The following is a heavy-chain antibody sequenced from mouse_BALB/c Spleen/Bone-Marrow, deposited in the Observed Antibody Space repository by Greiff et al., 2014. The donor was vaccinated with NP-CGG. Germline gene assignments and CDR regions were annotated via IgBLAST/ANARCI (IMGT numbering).Heavy chain of an antibody. J-gene: IGHJ3*01. Sequence: EVQLQQSGGGLVQPGGSLKLSCAASGFDFSRYWMRWVRQAPGKGLEWIGEINPDSSTINYTPSLKDKFIISRDNAKNTLYLQMSKVRSEDTALYYCARLGYYGWFAFWGQGTLVTVSA. CDR2: INPDSSTI. CDR1: GFDFSRYW. V-gene: IGHV4-1*02. D-gene: IGHD2-3*01. CDR3: ARLGYYGWFAF.